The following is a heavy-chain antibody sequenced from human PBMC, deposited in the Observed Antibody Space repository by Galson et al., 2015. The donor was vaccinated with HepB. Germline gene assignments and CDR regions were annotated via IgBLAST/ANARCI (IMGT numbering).Heavy chain of an antibody. V-gene: IGHV1-18*01. Sequence: SVKVSCKASGYTFTSYGISWVRQAPGQGLEWMGWISAYNGNTNYAQKLQGRVTMTRDTSTSTVYMELSSLRSEDTAVYYCAREGPRSCSSTSCYWGSEDLHSDYGMDVWGQGTTVTVSS. D-gene: IGHD2-2*01. J-gene: IGHJ6*02. CDR3: AREGPRSCSSTSCYWGSEDLHSDYGMDV. CDR2: ISAYNGNT. CDR1: GYTFTSYG.